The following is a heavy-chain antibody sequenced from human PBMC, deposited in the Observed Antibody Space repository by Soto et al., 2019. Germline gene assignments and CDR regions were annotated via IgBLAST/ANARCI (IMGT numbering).Heavy chain of an antibody. CDR1: GFTFSSYG. CDR2: IWYDGSNK. CDR3: ARNLEQLVQAGPSSFDY. D-gene: IGHD6-6*01. J-gene: IGHJ4*02. Sequence: GGSLRLSCAASGFTFSSYGMHWVRQAPGKGLEWVAVIWYDGSNKYYADSVKGRFTISRDNSKNTLYLQMNSLRAEDTAVYYCARNLEQLVQAGPSSFDYWGQGTLVTVSS. V-gene: IGHV3-33*01.